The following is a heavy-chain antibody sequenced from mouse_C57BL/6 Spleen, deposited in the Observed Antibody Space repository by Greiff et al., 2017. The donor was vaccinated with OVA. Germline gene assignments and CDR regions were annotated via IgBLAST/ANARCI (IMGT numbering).Heavy chain of an antibody. Sequence: QSSPTLSLPCSFSGFSLSTSGMGVSWIRQPSGKGLEWLAHIYWDDDKRYNPSLKSRLTISKDTSRNQVFLKVTSVDTADTATYYGARRGYDYDEAMDDWGQGTSVTVSS. CDR3: ARRGYDYDEAMDD. J-gene: IGHJ4*01. V-gene: IGHV8-12*01. D-gene: IGHD2-4*01. CDR2: IYWDDDK. CDR1: GFSLSTSGMG.